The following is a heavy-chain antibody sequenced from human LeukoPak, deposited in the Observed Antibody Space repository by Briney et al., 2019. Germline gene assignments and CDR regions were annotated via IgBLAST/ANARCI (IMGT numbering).Heavy chain of an antibody. J-gene: IGHJ4*02. V-gene: IGHV3-15*01. D-gene: IGHD3-3*01. CDR3: TTEEYDFWSGYDY. CDR2: IKSKTDGGTT. Sequence: GGSLRLSCAASGFTFSNAWMSWVRQAPGKGLEWVGRIKSKTDGGTTDYAAPVKGRFTISRDDSKNTLYLQMNSLKTEDTAVYYCTTEEYDFWSGYDYWGQGTLVTVSS. CDR1: GFTFSNAW.